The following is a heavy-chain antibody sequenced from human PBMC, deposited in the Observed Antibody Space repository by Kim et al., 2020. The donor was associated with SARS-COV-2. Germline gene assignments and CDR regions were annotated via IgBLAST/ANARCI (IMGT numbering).Heavy chain of an antibody. CDR3: ARESVSRYYYGSGSYNYFDY. V-gene: IGHV3-30*04. CDR1: GFTFSSYA. D-gene: IGHD3-10*01. Sequence: GGSLRLSCAASGFTFSSYAMHWVRQAPGKGLEWVAVISYDGSNKYYADSVKGRFTISRDNSKNTLYLQMNSLRVEDTAVYYCARESVSRYYYGSGSYNYFDYWGQGTLVTVSS. J-gene: IGHJ4*02. CDR2: ISYDGSNK.